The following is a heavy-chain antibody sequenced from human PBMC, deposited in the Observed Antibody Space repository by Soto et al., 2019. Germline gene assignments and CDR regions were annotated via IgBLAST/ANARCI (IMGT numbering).Heavy chain of an antibody. CDR1: GGPFSRGGYY. D-gene: IGHD4-17*01. V-gene: IGHV4-31*03. J-gene: IGHJ5*02. CDR2: IFYTGST. CDR3: ARETYGDYVGYFDP. Sequence: SETLSLTCTVSGGPFSRGGYYWSWIRQHPGKGLECIGYIFYTGSTYYNPTLKSRVTMSVDTSKRQFSLKLSSVTAADTAVYYCARETYGDYVGYFDPWGQGTLVTVSS.